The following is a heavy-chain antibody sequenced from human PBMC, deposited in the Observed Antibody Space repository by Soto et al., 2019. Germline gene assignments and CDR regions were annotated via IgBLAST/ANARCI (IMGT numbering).Heavy chain of an antibody. J-gene: IGHJ4*02. CDR1: GYTLTELS. Sequence: QVQLVQSGAEVKKPGASVKVSCKVSGYTLTELSMHWVRQAPGKGLEWMGGFDPEDGETIYAQKFQGRVNRTEDTSTDSAYMKLSSLSSEDAAVYSCALVGSYDYFDYWGQGTLVTVSS. D-gene: IGHD1-26*01. CDR3: ALVGSYDYFDY. CDR2: FDPEDGET. V-gene: IGHV1-24*01.